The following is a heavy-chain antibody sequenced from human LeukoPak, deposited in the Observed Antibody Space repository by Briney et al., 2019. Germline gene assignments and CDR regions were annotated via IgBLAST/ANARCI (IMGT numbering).Heavy chain of an antibody. J-gene: IGHJ3*02. D-gene: IGHD1-14*01. CDR1: GYTFTSYG. V-gene: IGHV1-18*01. Sequence: ASVKVSCKASGYTFTSYGISWVRQAPGQGLEWMGWISAYNGNTNYAQKLQGRVTMTTDTSTSTAYMELSSLRSEDTAVYYCARRWKWKDNPDAFDIWGQGTMVTVSS. CDR2: ISAYNGNT. CDR3: ARRWKWKDNPDAFDI.